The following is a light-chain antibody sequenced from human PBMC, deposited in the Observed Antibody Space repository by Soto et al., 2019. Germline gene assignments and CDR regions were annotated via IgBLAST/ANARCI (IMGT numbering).Light chain of an antibody. V-gene: IGKV3-15*01. J-gene: IGKJ5*01. CDR1: ESVRTK. Sequence: EIVMTQSPATLSVSPGEGATLSCRASESVRTKLAWYQQKAGQAPRLLIYGASTRATGIPDRFSGSGSGTQFTRTISSLQSEDFAVYYCQQYNSWPQITFGQGTRLVIK. CDR2: GAS. CDR3: QQYNSWPQIT.